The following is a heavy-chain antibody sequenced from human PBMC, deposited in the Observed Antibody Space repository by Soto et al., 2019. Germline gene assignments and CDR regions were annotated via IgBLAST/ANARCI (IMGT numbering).Heavy chain of an antibody. CDR2: INHSGST. V-gene: IGHV4-34*01. D-gene: IGHD3-10*01. Sequence: KPSETLSLTCAVYGGSFSGYYCIFIRQPPVKGLEWIGEINHSGSTNYNPSLKSRVTISVDTSKNQFSLKLSSVTAADTAVYYCARTFMVRGVPYGMDVWGQGTTVTVSS. CDR1: GGSFSGYY. CDR3: ARTFMVRGVPYGMDV. J-gene: IGHJ6*02.